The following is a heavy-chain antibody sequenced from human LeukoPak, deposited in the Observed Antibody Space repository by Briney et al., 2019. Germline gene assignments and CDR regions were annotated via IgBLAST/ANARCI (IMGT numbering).Heavy chain of an antibody. CDR1: GGSFSGYY. D-gene: IGHD6-6*01. CDR2: INHSGST. J-gene: IGHJ4*02. V-gene: IGHV4-34*01. CDR3: ARGPAARYYFDY. Sequence: SETLSLTCAVYGGSFSGYYWSWIRQPPGKGLEWIGEINHSGSTNYNPSLKSRVTISVDTPKNQFSLKLSFVTAADTAVYYCARGPAARYYFDYWGQGTLVTVSS.